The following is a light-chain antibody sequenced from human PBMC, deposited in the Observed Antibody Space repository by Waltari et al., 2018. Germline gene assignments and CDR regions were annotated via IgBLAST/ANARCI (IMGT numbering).Light chain of an antibody. CDR1: QSVSSY. CDR2: DAS. V-gene: IGKV3-11*01. Sequence: EIVLTQSPATLSLSPCERATPSCRAIQSVSSYLAWYQQKPGQDPRLLISDASNRATGIPARFSGSGSGTDFTLTISSLEPEDFAVYYCQQRSNWPPRVTFGPGTKVDIK. J-gene: IGKJ3*01. CDR3: QQRSNWPPRVT.